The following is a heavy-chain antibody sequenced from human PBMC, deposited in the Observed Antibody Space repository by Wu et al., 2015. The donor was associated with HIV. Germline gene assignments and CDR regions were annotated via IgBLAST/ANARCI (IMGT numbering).Heavy chain of an antibody. V-gene: IGHV1-8*02. J-gene: IGHJ6*02. D-gene: IGHD3-16*01. CDR3: AREFMKTFGVLTPLVAYYYYGMDV. CDR1: GYTFTSYE. CDR2: MNPNSGNT. Sequence: QGQLVQSGNEVKKPGASVKVSCKASGYTFTSYEINWVRQATGQGLEWMGWMNPNSGNTGFAQKFQGRVTMTRNTSISTAYMELSSLKSEDTAMYYCAREFMKTFGVLTPLVAYYYYGMDVWGQGTTVTVSS.